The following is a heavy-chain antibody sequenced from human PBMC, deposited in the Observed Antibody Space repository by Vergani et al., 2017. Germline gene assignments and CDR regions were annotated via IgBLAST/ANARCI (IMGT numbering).Heavy chain of an antibody. CDR2: ISGDGEST. D-gene: IGHD3-10*01. Sequence: EVQLVESGGVVVQPGGSLRLSCAASGFIFDDFTMQWVRQAPGKGREWVSLISGDGESTNYADSVEGRFTMSRDNSKDSLYLQMNSMRTEDTAFYYCVKGHGSWLFDKWGQGTLVTVSS. V-gene: IGHV3-43*01. CDR3: VKGHGSWLFDK. CDR1: GFIFDDFT. J-gene: IGHJ4*02.